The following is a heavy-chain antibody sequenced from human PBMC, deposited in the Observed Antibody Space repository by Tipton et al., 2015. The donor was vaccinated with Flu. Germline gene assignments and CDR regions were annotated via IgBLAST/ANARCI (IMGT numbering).Heavy chain of an antibody. CDR1: GGIFRTYT. CDR3: ASARPGSNYYYYFGMDV. J-gene: IGHJ6*02. Sequence: QLVQSGAEVKKPGSSVRVSCKASGGIFRTYTISWVRQAPGQGLEWMGGIIPIFGATTYAQKFQGRVTITADESTTTAYMELSSLRSEDTAMYFCASARPGSNYYYYFGMDVWGQGTTVTVPS. V-gene: IGHV1-69*01. CDR2: IIPIFGAT. D-gene: IGHD6-6*01.